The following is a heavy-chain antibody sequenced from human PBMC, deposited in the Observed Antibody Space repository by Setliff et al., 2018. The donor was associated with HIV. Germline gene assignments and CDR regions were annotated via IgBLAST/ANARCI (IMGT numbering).Heavy chain of an antibody. J-gene: IGHJ5*01. CDR3: ARVRLELRQYWFDS. Sequence: LSLTCAVYGGSFSGYYWTWIRQPPGKGLEWIGDINHRSGSTNYNPSLKRRVTISVDTSKNQFSLKLNSVTAADTAVYYCARVRLELRQYWFDSWGQGSPVTVSS. CDR2: INHRSGST. V-gene: IGHV4-34*01. CDR1: GGSFSGYY. D-gene: IGHD1-7*01.